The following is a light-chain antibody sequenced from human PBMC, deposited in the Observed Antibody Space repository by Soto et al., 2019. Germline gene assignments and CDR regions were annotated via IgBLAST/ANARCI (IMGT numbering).Light chain of an antibody. J-gene: IGKJ2*01. V-gene: IGKV3-20*01. CDR2: GAS. CDR3: QQYGNSSPYT. Sequence: EIVLTQSPGTLSLSPGERATLSGRASQSVSRYLAWYQQNTGQAPRLLMYGASSRATGIPDRFSGSGSGTDFTLTISRLEPEDFAVYDCQQYGNSSPYTVGQGPKLEI. CDR1: QSVSRY.